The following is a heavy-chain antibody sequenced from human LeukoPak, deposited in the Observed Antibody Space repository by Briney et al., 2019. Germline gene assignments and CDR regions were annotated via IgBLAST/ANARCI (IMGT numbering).Heavy chain of an antibody. CDR2: NYYSGST. CDR3: ARLPYSSGWFDAFDI. CDR1: GGSISSGSYY. V-gene: IGHV4-39*01. J-gene: IGHJ3*02. Sequence: PSETLSLTCTVSGGSISSGSYYWGWIRQPPGKGLEWIGNNYYSGSTHYNPSLKSRVTISVDTSKNHFSLKLSSVTAADTAVYYCARLPYSSGWFDAFDIWGQGTMVTVSS. D-gene: IGHD6-19*01.